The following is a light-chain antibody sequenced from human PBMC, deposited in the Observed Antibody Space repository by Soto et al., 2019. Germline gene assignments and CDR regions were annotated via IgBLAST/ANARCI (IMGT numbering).Light chain of an antibody. V-gene: IGKV3-15*01. J-gene: IGKJ1*01. CDR3: QQYNNWLTWT. Sequence: EVVMTRSPATLSVSPGERATLSCRASHGISSHLAWYQQKPGQAPRLLIYGASTRATGIPARFSGSGSGTEFTLTIGSLQSEDFAVYYCQQYNNWLTWTFGQGTKVDTK. CDR1: HGISSH. CDR2: GAS.